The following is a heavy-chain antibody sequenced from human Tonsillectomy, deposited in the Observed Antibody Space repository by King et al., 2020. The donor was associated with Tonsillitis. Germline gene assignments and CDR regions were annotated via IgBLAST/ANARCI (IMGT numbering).Heavy chain of an antibody. J-gene: IGHJ4*02. CDR2: ISYDGRRE. V-gene: IGHV3-33*05. D-gene: IGHD6-19*01. Sequence: VQLVESEGGVVQPGRSLRLSCAASGFSFSSYGVHWVRQAPGKGLDWIAVISYDGRRENYADSVKGRFTISRDNSNNTLYLQMNSLRVEDTAVYNCARERLLSSGWAIDSWGRGTLVTVS. CDR3: ARERLLSSGWAIDS. CDR1: GFSFSSYG.